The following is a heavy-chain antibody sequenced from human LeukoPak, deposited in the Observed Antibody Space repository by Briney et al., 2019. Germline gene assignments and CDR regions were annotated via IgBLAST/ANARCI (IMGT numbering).Heavy chain of an antibody. CDR1: GYSSTSYC. V-gene: IGHV5-51*01. Sequence: GESLKISCKGAGYSSTSYCIVWVRQMPAKGREWMGFINPADSDTRYSPSFLSQDTISSNKSTSTAYLQWSSLKASDTAMYYCATTLYYYGSAGVWGQGTLVTVSS. CDR2: INPADSDT. D-gene: IGHD3-10*01. J-gene: IGHJ4*02. CDR3: ATTLYYYGSAGV.